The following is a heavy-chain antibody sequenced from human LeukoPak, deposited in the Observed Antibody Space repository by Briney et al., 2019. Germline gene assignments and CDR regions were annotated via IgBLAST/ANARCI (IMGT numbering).Heavy chain of an antibody. CDR1: GFTFSTYS. V-gene: IGHV3-21*01. CDR3: ASTDSAYYGMDV. CDR2: ITGSSSYI. J-gene: IGHJ6*02. Sequence: GGSLRLSCAASGFTFSTYSMTWVRQAPGKGLEWVSSITGSSSYIYYADSVKGRFTISRDNAKNSLYLQMNSLRDEDTAVYYCASTDSAYYGMDVWGQGITVTVSS.